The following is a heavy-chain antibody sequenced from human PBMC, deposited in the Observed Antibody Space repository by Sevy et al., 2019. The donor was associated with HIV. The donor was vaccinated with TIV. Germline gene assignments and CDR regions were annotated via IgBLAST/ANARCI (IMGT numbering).Heavy chain of an antibody. Sequence: GGSLRLSCVGSGFPFGSHSMHWVRQAPGKGLEWVAVISYDGDNKYYADSVKGRFTISRDNSKNTLFLQMNSLRGDDTAVYYCAKDRRRGYSFGLDSWGQGTLITVSS. V-gene: IGHV3-30*18. CDR2: ISYDGDNK. CDR3: AKDRRRGYSFGLDS. D-gene: IGHD5-18*01. CDR1: GFPFGSHS. J-gene: IGHJ5*01.